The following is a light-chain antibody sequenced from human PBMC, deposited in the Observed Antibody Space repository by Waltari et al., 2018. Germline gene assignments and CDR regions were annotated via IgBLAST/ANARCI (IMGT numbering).Light chain of an antibody. CDR1: QSIGTY. CDR3: QQRSGWPQT. CDR2: EAS. V-gene: IGKV3-11*01. Sequence: EIVLTQSPATLSLSPVESATLSCRASQSIGTYLAWYQQTPGQAPRLLIYEASNRATGIPPRFSGSGSGTYFILTISSLEPEEFAVYYCQQRSGWPQTFGQGTNVEI. J-gene: IGKJ1*01.